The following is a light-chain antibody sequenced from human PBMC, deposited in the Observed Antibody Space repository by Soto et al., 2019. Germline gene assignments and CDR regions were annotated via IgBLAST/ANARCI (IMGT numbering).Light chain of an antibody. CDR3: QHRSNWPWT. CDR2: DAS. Sequence: EIVLTQSPATLSLSPGERATLSCRASQSVRSNLAWYQQKPGQAPRLLIYDASNRATGIPARFSGSGSGTDFTLAIRSLEPEDFAVYYCQHRSNWPWTFGQGTKVEIK. CDR1: QSVRSN. V-gene: IGKV3-11*01. J-gene: IGKJ1*01.